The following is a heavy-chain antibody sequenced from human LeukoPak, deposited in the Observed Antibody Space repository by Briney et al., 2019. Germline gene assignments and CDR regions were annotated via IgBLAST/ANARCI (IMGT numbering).Heavy chain of an antibody. CDR2: IIHIFGTA. J-gene: IGHJ4*02. V-gene: IGHV1-69*05. Sequence: RASVKVSCKASGGAFSSYAISWVRQAPGQGPEWMGRIIHIFGTANYAQTFQGRVTITTDDSTTPPYMELSSLRSEDTAVYFCARENVYGDYVYWGQGTLVTVSS. CDR1: GGAFSSYA. CDR3: ARENVYGDYVY. D-gene: IGHD4-17*01.